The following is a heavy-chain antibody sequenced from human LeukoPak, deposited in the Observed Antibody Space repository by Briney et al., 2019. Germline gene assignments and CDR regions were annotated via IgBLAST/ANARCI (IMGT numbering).Heavy chain of an antibody. CDR3: VRGQTSLDNWFDP. V-gene: IGHV3-48*01. CDR1: GFTFSNYG. Sequence: GGSLRLSCEASGFTFSNYGMNWVRQAPGKGLEWVSYIRPNDGTTHYADSVKGRFTISRDNAKNSLSLQMTSLRADDTAVYYCVRGQTSLDNWFDPLGPGNPGHRLL. CDR2: IRPNDGTT. J-gene: IGHJ5*02.